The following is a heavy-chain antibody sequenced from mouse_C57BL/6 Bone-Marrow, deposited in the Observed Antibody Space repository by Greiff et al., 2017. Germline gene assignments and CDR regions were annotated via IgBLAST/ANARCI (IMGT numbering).Heavy chain of an antibody. Sequence: QVQLKESGAELVKPGASVKLSCKASGYTFTSYWMHWVKQRPGQGLEWIGMIHPNSGSTNYNEKFKSKATLTVDKSSSTAYMQLSSLTSEDSAVYYCARPITTVVATGGIDYWGQGTTLTVSS. CDR3: ARPITTVVATGGIDY. V-gene: IGHV1-64*01. CDR1: GYTFTSYW. J-gene: IGHJ2*01. D-gene: IGHD1-1*01. CDR2: IHPNSGST.